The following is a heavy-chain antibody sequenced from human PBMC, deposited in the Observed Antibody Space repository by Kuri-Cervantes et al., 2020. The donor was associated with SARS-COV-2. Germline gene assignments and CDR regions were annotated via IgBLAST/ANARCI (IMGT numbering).Heavy chain of an antibody. CDR3: ARRELATMSFDY. V-gene: IGHV4-38-2*01. J-gene: IGHJ4*02. Sequence: GSLRLSCAVSGYPISSGYYCGWIRQPPGKGLEWIGSIYHSGSTYYNPSLKSRVTISVDTSKNQFSLKLSSVTAADTAVYYCARRELATMSFDYWGQGTLVTVSS. D-gene: IGHD5-12*01. CDR2: IYHSGST. CDR1: GYPISSGYY.